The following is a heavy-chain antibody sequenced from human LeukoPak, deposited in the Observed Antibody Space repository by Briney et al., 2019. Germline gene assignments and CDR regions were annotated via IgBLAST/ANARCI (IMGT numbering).Heavy chain of an antibody. CDR1: GGSVSSGRYY. J-gene: IGHJ6*02. CDR2: IYYSGST. CDR3: ARGTTVTTPPRYYYGMDV. V-gene: IGHV4-61*01. D-gene: IGHD4-17*01. Sequence: SETLSLTCTVSGGSVSSGRYYWSWIRQPPGKGLEWIGYIYYSGSTNYNPSLKSRVTISVDTSKNQFSLKLSSVTAADTAVYYCARGTTVTTPPRYYYGMDVWGQGTTVTVSS.